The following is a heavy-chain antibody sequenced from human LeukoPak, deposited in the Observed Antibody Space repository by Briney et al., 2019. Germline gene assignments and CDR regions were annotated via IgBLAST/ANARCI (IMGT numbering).Heavy chain of an antibody. Sequence: GGSLRLPCAASGFTFSSYAMHWVRQAPGKGLEWVAVISYDGSNKYYADSVKGRFTISRDNSKNTLYLQMNSLRAEDTAVYYCATLPQLEAFDIWGQGTMVTVSS. J-gene: IGHJ3*02. D-gene: IGHD1-1*01. CDR1: GFTFSSYA. CDR3: ATLPQLEAFDI. V-gene: IGHV3-30-3*01. CDR2: ISYDGSNK.